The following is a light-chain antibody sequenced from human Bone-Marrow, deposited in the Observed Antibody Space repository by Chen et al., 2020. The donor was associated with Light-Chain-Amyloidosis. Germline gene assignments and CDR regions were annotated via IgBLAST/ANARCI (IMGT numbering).Light chain of an antibody. CDR2: QDD. CDR1: RLGHRY. J-gene: IGLJ2*01. V-gene: IGLV3-1*01. CDR3: QAWDNGAAV. Sequence: SYELTQPLSVSVSLGKTASITCSGDRLGHRYAYWYRQKPGQAPVLVIYQDDKRPLGIPERFSGSNPGSAATLTIRGTHAVDEADYYWQAWDNGAAVFGGGPSLTVL.